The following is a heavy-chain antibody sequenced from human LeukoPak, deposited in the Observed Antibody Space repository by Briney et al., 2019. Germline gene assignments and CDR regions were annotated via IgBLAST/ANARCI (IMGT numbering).Heavy chain of an antibody. CDR3: AKGYRYCSGGSCYGVNYYYHGMDV. CDR2: ISGSGGST. D-gene: IGHD2-15*01. J-gene: IGHJ6*02. CDR1: GFTFSNYA. Sequence: GGSLRLSCAASGFTFSNYAMSWVRQAPGKGLEWVSTISGSGGSTYYADSVRGRFTISRDNSKNTLYLQMNSLRAEDTAVHYCAKGYRYCSGGSCYGVNYYYHGMDVWGQGTTVTVSS. V-gene: IGHV3-23*01.